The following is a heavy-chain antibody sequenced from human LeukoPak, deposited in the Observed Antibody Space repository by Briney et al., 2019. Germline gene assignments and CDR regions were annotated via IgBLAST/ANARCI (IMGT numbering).Heavy chain of an antibody. CDR1: GGSNGGNY. Sequence: SETLSLTCAVSGGSNGGNYWSWIRQPPGKGLEWIGYIYYSGSTNYNPSLKSRVTISVDTSKNQFSLKLSSVTAADTAVYYCARDIYWGQGTLVTVSS. V-gene: IGHV4-59*01. CDR3: ARDIY. J-gene: IGHJ4*02. CDR2: IYYSGST.